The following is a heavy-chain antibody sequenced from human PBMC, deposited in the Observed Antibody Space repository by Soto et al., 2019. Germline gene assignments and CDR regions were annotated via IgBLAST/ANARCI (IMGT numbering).Heavy chain of an antibody. Sequence: QVQLVESGGGLVKPGGPLRLSCAASGFTFGDYDMSWIRQAPGKGLEWVSYISNGGSSIYYADSVKGRFTISRDNAKRSVFLQMNSLRAEDTAVYYCTRPCRYCNGGGPGNWFDPWGQGTLVTVSS. CDR2: ISNGGSSI. CDR1: GFTFGDYD. D-gene: IGHD2-8*02. CDR3: TRPCRYCNGGGPGNWFDP. J-gene: IGHJ5*02. V-gene: IGHV3-11*01.